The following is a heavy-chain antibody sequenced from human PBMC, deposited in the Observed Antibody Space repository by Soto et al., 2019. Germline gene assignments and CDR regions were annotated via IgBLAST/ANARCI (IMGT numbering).Heavy chain of an antibody. J-gene: IGHJ6*02. CDR2: IIPIFGTA. Sequence: SVKVSCKASGGTFSSYAISWVRQAPGQGLEWMGGIIPIFGTANYAQKFQGRVTITADESTSTAYMELSSLRSEDTAVYYCASGITMVRGATGAYYYYGMDVWG. CDR3: ASGITMVRGATGAYYYYGMDV. CDR1: GGTFSSYA. D-gene: IGHD3-10*01. V-gene: IGHV1-69*13.